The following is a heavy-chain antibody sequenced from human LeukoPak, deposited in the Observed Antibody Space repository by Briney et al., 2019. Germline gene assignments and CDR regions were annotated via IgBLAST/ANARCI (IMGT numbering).Heavy chain of an antibody. CDR2: IIPIFGTA. Sequence: SVKVSCKAAGGTFSSYAISWVRQAPGQGLEWMGGIIPIFGTANYAQKFQGRVTITADESTSTAYMELSSLRSEDTAVYYCARDSDSSSWSRRFDPWGQGTLVTVSS. J-gene: IGHJ5*02. CDR1: GGTFSSYA. V-gene: IGHV1-69*01. D-gene: IGHD6-13*01. CDR3: ARDSDSSSWSRRFDP.